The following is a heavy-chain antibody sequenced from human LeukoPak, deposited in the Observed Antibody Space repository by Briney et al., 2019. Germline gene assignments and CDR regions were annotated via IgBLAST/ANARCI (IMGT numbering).Heavy chain of an antibody. CDR2: INPNSGRR. D-gene: IGHD3-16*02. CDR3: ARGLRSDY. Sequence: ASVKVSCKASGYTFSNYDINWVRQAPGHELEWMGWINPNSGRRGYAQKFQGRVTMTRNSSINTAYMELTSLRSDDRAVYYCARGLRSDYWGQGTLVTVSS. CDR1: GYTFSNYD. J-gene: IGHJ4*02. V-gene: IGHV1-8*01.